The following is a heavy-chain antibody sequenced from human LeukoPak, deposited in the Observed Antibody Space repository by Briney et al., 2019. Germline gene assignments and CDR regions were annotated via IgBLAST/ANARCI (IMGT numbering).Heavy chain of an antibody. Sequence: PSETLSLTCTVSGGSISSYYWSWIRQPPGKGLEWIGYIYYSGSTNYNPSLKSRVTISVDTSKNQFSLKLSSVTAADTAVYYCARDREWELQSLRYFDYWGQGTRVTVSS. D-gene: IGHD1-26*01. J-gene: IGHJ4*02. V-gene: IGHV4-59*01. CDR1: GGSISSYY. CDR3: ARDREWELQSLRYFDY. CDR2: IYYSGST.